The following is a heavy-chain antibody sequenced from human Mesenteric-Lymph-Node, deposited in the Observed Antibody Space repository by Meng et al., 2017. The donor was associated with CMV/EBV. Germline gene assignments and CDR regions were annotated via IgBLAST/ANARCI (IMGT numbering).Heavy chain of an antibody. J-gene: IGHJ4*02. D-gene: IGHD6-19*01. Sequence: GESLKISCAASGFTFRTYAMHWVRQTPGKGLEWVAVISFDGAIQYYLDSLQGRISVSRDNSKNTLYLQMSDLSTEDTAVYYCARGADSSGWYVGSDYWGQGTLVTVSS. CDR2: ISFDGAIQ. CDR3: ARGADSSGWYVGSDY. V-gene: IGHV3-30*04. CDR1: GFTFRTYA.